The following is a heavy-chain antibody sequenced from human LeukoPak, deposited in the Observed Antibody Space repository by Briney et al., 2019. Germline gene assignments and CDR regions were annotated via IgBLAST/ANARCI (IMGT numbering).Heavy chain of an antibody. Sequence: PGGSLRLSCAASGFTFSNYYMSWIRQAPGKGLEWVSYIGGSSGSTNYADSVMGRFTISRDNSKNTLYLQMNSLRAEDTAVYYCARTYCSGGTCYPLGWNFDLWGRGTLVTVSS. D-gene: IGHD2-15*01. CDR3: ARTYCSGGTCYPLGWNFDL. CDR2: IGGSSGST. CDR1: GFTFSNYY. V-gene: IGHV3-11*06. J-gene: IGHJ2*01.